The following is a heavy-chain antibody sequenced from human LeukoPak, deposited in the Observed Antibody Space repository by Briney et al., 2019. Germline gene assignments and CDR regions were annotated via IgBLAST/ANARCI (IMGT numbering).Heavy chain of an antibody. J-gene: IGHJ3*02. V-gene: IGHV4-59*08. CDR2: IYYSGST. D-gene: IGHD5-12*01. CDR1: AASISNYY. Sequence: SETLSLTCAVSAASISNYYWSWIRQPPGKGLEWIGSIYYSGSTNYNPSLKSQVTMSVDTSKNQFSLKLSSVTAADTAVYYCARHGGESIVAMILHAFDIWGQGTMVTVSS. CDR3: ARHGGESIVAMILHAFDI.